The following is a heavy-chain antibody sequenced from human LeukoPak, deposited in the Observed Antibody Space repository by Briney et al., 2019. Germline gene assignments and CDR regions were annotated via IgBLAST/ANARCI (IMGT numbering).Heavy chain of an antibody. Sequence: PGGSLRLSCPVSGFTVSSSSMSWVRQAPGKGLEWVSFIYSDNTHYSDSVKGRFTISRDNSKNTLYLQMNSLRAEDTAVYYCARRAGAYSHPYDYWGQGTLVTVSS. CDR2: IYSDNT. CDR3: ARRAGAYSHPYDY. D-gene: IGHD4/OR15-4a*01. J-gene: IGHJ4*02. V-gene: IGHV3-53*01. CDR1: GFTVSSSS.